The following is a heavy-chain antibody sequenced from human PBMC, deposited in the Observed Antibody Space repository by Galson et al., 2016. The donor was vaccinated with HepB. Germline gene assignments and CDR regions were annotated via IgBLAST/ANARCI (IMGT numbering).Heavy chain of an antibody. Sequence: SLRLSCAASGFAFSSHWMHWVRQVPGKGLVWVARINSDGTTSDYADSVKGPFTISRDNAKNIMYLQMNSLRADDTAIYYCGRDHSGDYVTAYNWFDPWGQGDLVTVSS. V-gene: IGHV3-74*01. D-gene: IGHD3-10*01. CDR2: INSDGTTS. CDR3: GRDHSGDYVTAYNWFDP. J-gene: IGHJ5*02. CDR1: GFAFSSHW.